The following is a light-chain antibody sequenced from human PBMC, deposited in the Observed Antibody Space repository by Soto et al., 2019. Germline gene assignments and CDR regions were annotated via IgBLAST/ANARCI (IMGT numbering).Light chain of an antibody. CDR1: NSNIGSNS. CDR3: AGWDDSLSGPV. J-gene: IGLJ3*02. CDR2: SNN. Sequence: QSVLTQPPSASGTPGQRVTISCSGSNSNIGSNSAYWYQQLPGAAPKLLIFSNNQRPSGVPDRISGSKSGTSASLAISGLRSEDEADYYCAGWDDSLSGPVFGGGTQLTVL. V-gene: IGLV1-47*02.